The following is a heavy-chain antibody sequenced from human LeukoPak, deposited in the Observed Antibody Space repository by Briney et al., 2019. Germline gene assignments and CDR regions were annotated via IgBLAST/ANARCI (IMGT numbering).Heavy chain of an antibody. J-gene: IGHJ4*02. CDR3: ARHYSYGDSYYFDY. CDR2: IYYSGST. CDR1: GGSISSYY. V-gene: IGHV4-59*08. D-gene: IGHD5-18*01. Sequence: PSETLSHTCTVSGGSISSYYWSWIRQPPGKGLEWIGYIYYSGSTNYNPSLKSRVTISVDTSKNQFPLKLSSVTAADTAVYYCARHYSYGDSYYFDYWGQGTLVTVSS.